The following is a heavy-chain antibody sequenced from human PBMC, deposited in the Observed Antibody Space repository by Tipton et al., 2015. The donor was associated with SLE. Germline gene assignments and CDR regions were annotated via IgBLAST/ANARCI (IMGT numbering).Heavy chain of an antibody. Sequence: TLSLTCTVSGGSISSHYWSWIRQPPGKGLEWIGYIYYSGSTNYNPSLKSRVTISVDTSKNQFSLKLSSVTAAATAVYYCARGVWAYCGGDCYSPYYYYYGMVVWGQGTTVSVSS. V-gene: IGHV4-59*11. CDR1: GGSISSHY. J-gene: IGHJ6*02. CDR3: ARGVWAYCGGDCYSPYYYYYGMVV. CDR2: IYYSGST. D-gene: IGHD2-21*01.